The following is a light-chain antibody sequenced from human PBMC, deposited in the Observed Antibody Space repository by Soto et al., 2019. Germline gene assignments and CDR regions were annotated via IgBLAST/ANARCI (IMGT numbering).Light chain of an antibody. CDR2: DDN. Sequence: SYELTQPPSVSVAPGQTARITCGGNNIGSTSVHWYQQRPGQAPVLVVYDDNDRPSGIPERFSGSNSENTATLTITRVEAGDEADYYCQVWNITTDHYVFGTGTKVT. V-gene: IGLV3-21*02. CDR3: QVWNITTDHYV. J-gene: IGLJ1*01. CDR1: NIGSTS.